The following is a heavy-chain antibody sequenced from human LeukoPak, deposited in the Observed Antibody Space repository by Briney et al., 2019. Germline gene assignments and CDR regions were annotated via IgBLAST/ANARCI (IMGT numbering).Heavy chain of an antibody. CDR1: GFTVSSNY. J-gene: IGHJ5*02. CDR2: IYSGGST. Sequence: GGSLRLSCAPSGFTVSSNYMSWVRQAPGKGLEWVSVIYSGGSTYYADSVKGRFTISRDNSKNTLYLQMNSLRAEDTAVYYCAKGAHPLDIVVVPAVTPWGQGTLVTVSS. V-gene: IGHV3-53*05. CDR3: AKGAHPLDIVVVPAVTP. D-gene: IGHD2-2*03.